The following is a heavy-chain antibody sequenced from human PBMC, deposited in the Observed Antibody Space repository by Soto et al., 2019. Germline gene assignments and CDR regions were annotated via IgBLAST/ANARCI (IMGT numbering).Heavy chain of an antibody. Sequence: PSETLSLTCAVYGGSFSGYYWSWIRQPPGKGLEWIGEINHSGSTNYNPSLKSRVTISVDTSKNQFSLKLSSVTAADTAVYYCARGRFKGYGPRGGWFDPWGQGTLVTVSS. D-gene: IGHD5-12*01. CDR2: INHSGST. CDR3: ARGRFKGYGPRGGWFDP. CDR1: GGSFSGYY. J-gene: IGHJ5*02. V-gene: IGHV4-34*01.